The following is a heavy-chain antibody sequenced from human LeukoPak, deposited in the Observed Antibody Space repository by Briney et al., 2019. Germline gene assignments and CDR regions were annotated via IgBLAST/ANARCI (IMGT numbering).Heavy chain of an antibody. V-gene: IGHV3-7*01. CDR2: IKQDGSEK. CDR3: ARLQVYYYYYYYMDV. CDR1: GFTFSSYW. D-gene: IGHD4-11*01. J-gene: IGHJ6*03. Sequence: GGSLRLSCAASGFTFSSYWMSWVRQAPGKGLEWVANIKQDGSEKYYVDSVKGRFTISRDNAKNSLYLQMNSLRAEDTAVYYCARLQVYYYYYYYMDVWGKGTTVTVSS.